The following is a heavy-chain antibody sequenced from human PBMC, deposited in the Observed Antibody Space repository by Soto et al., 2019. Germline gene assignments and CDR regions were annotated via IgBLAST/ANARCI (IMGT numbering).Heavy chain of an antibody. CDR2: INPSGGST. J-gene: IGHJ4*02. CDR1: GYTFTSYY. Sequence: VASVKVSFKASGYTFTSYYMHWVRQAPGQGLEWMGIINPSGGSTSYAQKFQGRVTMTRDTSTSTVYMELSSLRSEDTAVYYCANYRAVAGSFDYWGQGTLATVSS. CDR3: ANYRAVAGSFDY. D-gene: IGHD6-19*01. V-gene: IGHV1-46*01.